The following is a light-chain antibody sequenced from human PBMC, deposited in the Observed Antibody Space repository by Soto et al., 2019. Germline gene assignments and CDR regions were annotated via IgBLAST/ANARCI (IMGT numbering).Light chain of an antibody. Sequence: DIQMTHSPSTLSASVGDRVTITCRASQCISSWLAWYQQKPGKAPKLLNYKASSLASGAPSRFSGSGFVTKFTLTISSLLPDDVATYYCQQYNSYSRTVGQGTKVDSK. CDR3: QQYNSYSRT. CDR2: KAS. V-gene: IGKV1-5*03. J-gene: IGKJ1*01. CDR1: QCISSW.